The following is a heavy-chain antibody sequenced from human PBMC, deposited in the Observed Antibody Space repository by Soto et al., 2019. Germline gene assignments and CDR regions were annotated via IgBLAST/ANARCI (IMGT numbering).Heavy chain of an antibody. D-gene: IGHD4-17*01. CDR3: AKSAPMDAGDKYYYDF. CDR1: GGTFSTFG. CDR2: IIPFFGTA. J-gene: IGHJ4*02. V-gene: IGHV1-69*13. Sequence: SVKVSCKASGGTFSTFGTSWVRRAPGQGLEWMGGIIPFFGTARYSQKFEDRITITADESTNTVYMDLRSLTSEDTAIYYCAKSAPMDAGDKYYYDFWGQGALVTVSS.